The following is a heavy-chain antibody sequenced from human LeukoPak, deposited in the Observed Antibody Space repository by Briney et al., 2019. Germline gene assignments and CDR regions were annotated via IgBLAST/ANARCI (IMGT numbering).Heavy chain of an antibody. V-gene: IGHV3-66*01. CDR1: GFTVSSNY. J-gene: IGHJ3*02. CDR3: ARGSSSRSNDAFDI. D-gene: IGHD6-13*01. CDR2: IYSGGST. Sequence: GGSLRLSCAASGFTVSSNYMSWVRQAPGKGLEWVSVIYSGGSTYYADSVKGRFTISRDNSKNTLYLQMNSLRAEDTAVYYCARGSSSRSNDAFDIWGQGTMVTVSS.